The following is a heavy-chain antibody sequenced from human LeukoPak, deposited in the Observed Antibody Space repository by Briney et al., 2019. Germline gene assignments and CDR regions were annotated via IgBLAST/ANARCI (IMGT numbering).Heavy chain of an antibody. J-gene: IGHJ4*02. Sequence: ASVKVSCKASGYTFTSYDINWVRQATGQGLEWMGWMNPNGGNTGYAQKFQGRVTITRNTSISTAYMELSSLRSEDTAVYYCARGGYGDYYFDYWGQGTLVTVSS. CDR3: ARGGYGDYYFDY. V-gene: IGHV1-8*03. CDR2: MNPNGGNT. D-gene: IGHD4-17*01. CDR1: GYTFTSYD.